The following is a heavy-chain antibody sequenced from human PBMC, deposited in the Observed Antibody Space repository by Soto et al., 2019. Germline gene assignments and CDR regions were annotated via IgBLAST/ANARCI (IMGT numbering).Heavy chain of an antibody. J-gene: IGHJ4*02. CDR2: IYYSGNT. Sequence: GPGCSSETLSLTCTVSGGSINSSGYYWGWIRQHPGKGLEWIGYIYYSGNTYYNPSLKSRVTISLDASKTQFSLKLNSVTGADTAVYYCARETFNRYYFDSWGQGTLVTVSS. V-gene: IGHV4-31*03. D-gene: IGHD3-16*01. CDR1: GGSINSSGYY. CDR3: ARETFNRYYFDS.